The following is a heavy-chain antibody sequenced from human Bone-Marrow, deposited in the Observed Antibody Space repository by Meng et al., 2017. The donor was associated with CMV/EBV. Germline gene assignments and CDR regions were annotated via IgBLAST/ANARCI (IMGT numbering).Heavy chain of an antibody. Sequence: SGPTLVKPTQTLTLTCTFSGFSLRTSGAGVGWMRQPPGKALEWLALIYWNDDKNYSPSLRGRLTMTKDTSRNLVVLKMTNMDPVDTATYYCAHGRRYYNYIWGSCRPVFDYWGQGILVTVSS. CDR1: GFSLRTSGAG. V-gene: IGHV2-5*01. D-gene: IGHD3-16*02. CDR2: IYWNDDK. J-gene: IGHJ4*02. CDR3: AHGRRYYNYIWGSCRPVFDY.